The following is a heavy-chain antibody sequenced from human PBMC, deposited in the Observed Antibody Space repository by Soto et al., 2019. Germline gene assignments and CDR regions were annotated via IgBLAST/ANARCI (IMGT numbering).Heavy chain of an antibody. J-gene: IGHJ4*02. Sequence: QMQLVQSGAEVKKPGSTVTVSCKALGNTFTYRYLHWVRQAPGQALEWMGWITPFSGDVHYAQKCEERVNITRDRSINTAYRRMSSLRSEDTAMYYCASGGAGSGPFTWELPDHWGQGTLVTVSS. CDR3: ASGGAGSGPFTWELPDH. V-gene: IGHV1-45*02. CDR1: GNTFTYRY. D-gene: IGHD1-26*01. CDR2: ITPFSGDV.